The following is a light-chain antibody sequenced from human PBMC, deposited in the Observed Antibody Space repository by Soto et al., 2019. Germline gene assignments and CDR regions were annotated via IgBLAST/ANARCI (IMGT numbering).Light chain of an antibody. CDR3: QQYNSYSYT. CDR1: QSISSW. Sequence: DIQMTQSPSTLSSSVGYIVTITCRASQSISSWLAWYQQKPGKAPKLLIYDASSLESGVPSRFSGSGSGTEFTLTISSLQPDDFATYYCQQYNSYSYTFGQGTRLEIK. J-gene: IGKJ5*01. V-gene: IGKV1-5*01. CDR2: DAS.